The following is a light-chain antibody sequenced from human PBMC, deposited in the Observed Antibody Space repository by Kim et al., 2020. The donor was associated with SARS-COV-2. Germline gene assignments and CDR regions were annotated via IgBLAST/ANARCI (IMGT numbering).Light chain of an antibody. CDR1: QTVLSSSNNKNY. Sequence: DIVMMQSPDSLAVSLGERATINCKSSQTVLSSSNNKNYLAWYQQRPGQPPTLLIYWASTRESGVPDRFSGGGSGTDFTLTISSLQTEDVAVYYCQQYYSAPPTFGLGTKLEI. V-gene: IGKV4-1*01. CDR2: WAS. J-gene: IGKJ1*01. CDR3: QQYYSAPPT.